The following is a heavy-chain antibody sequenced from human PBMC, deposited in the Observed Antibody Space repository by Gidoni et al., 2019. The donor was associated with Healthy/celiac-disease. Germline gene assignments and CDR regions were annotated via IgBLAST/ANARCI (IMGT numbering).Heavy chain of an antibody. CDR3: AREDTMIVAPDY. CDR1: GYTFSSYI. J-gene: IGHJ4*02. D-gene: IGHD3-22*01. CDR2: MSSSSSYI. V-gene: IGHV3-21*01. Sequence: EVEMVASGGGLCKPGGALRLSCPASGYTFSSYIMNWVRHAPGKGLEWVSSMSSSSSYIYYADSVKSRFTISRDNAKSSLYLQMNSLSAEDTAVYYCAREDTMIVAPDYWGQGTLVTVSS.